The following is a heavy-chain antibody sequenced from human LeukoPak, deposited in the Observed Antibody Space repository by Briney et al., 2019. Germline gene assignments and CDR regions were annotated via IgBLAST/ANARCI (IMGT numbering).Heavy chain of an antibody. J-gene: IGHJ6*03. V-gene: IGHV1-8*03. D-gene: IGHD6-13*01. Sequence: ASVKVSCKASGYTFTSYDINWVRQATGQGLEWMGRMNPNSGNTGYAQKFQGRVTITRNTSISTAYMELSSLRSEDTAVYYCARRVEESSSWYLGYYYYYMDVWGKGTTVTVSS. CDR3: ARRVEESSSWYLGYYYYYMDV. CDR2: MNPNSGNT. CDR1: GYTFTSYD.